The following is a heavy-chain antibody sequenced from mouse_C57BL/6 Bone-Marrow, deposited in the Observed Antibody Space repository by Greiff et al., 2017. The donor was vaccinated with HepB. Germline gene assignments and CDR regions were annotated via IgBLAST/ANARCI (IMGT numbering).Heavy chain of an antibody. V-gene: IGHV1-15*01. D-gene: IGHD1-1*01. CDR1: GYTFTDYE. J-gene: IGHJ4*01. Sequence: VQVVESGAELVRPGASVTLSCKASGYTFTDYEMHWVKQTPVHGLEWIGAIDPETGGTAYNQKFKGKAILTADKSSSTAYMELRSLTSEDSAVYYCTRLGAFITTVVATDYAMDYWGQGTSVTVSS. CDR3: TRLGAFITTVVATDYAMDY. CDR2: IDPETGGT.